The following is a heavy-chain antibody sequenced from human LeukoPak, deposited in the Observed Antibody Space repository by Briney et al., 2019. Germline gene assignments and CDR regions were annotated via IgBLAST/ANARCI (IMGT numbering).Heavy chain of an antibody. J-gene: IGHJ4*02. Sequence: SGGSLRLSCAASGFSFNKYVMSWVRQAPGKGLEWVSAISGTGGSTYYADSVKGRFTISRDNSKNMLFLRMNSLRAEDTAVYHCVKVATYGILTGRNSVYFDYWGQGTLVTASS. CDR1: GFSFNKYV. CDR2: ISGTGGST. V-gene: IGHV3-23*01. D-gene: IGHD3-9*01. CDR3: VKVATYGILTGRNSVYFDY.